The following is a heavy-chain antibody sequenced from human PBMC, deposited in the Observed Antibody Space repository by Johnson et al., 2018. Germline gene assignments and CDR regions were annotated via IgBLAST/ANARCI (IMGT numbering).Heavy chain of an antibody. CDR1: GFTFSSYD. V-gene: IGHV3-33*01. CDR2: IWYDGNDK. Sequence: QVQLVQSVGGVAQPGRSLRLSCAASGFTFSSYDMHWVRQAPGKGLEWVAVIWYDGNDKYYADSVKGRFTTSSDNSKNTRYQQMNSLRAEDTAVYYCARSLSGYYGYNYGLDVWGQGTTVTVSS. D-gene: IGHD3-3*01. CDR3: ARSLSGYYGYNYGLDV. J-gene: IGHJ6*02.